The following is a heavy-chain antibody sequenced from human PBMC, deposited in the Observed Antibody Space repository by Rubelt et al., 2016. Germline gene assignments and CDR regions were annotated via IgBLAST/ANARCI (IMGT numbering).Heavy chain of an antibody. CDR1: GGSISSSSYY. D-gene: IGHD4-17*01. V-gene: IGHV4-39*01. J-gene: IGHJ2*01. Sequence: QLRLQESGPGLVKPSETLSLTCTVSGGSISSSSYYWGWIRQPPGKGLEWIGSIYYSGSTSYNPSLKSRVTISVDTSNNQFSLKLSSVTAADTAVYYCAGKLAGRYGDYYYWYVDLWGRGTLVTVSS. CDR2: IYYSGST. CDR3: AGKLAGRYGDYYYWYVDL.